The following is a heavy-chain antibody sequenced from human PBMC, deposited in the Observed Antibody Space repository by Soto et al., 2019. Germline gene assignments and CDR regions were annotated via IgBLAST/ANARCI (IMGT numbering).Heavy chain of an antibody. CDR3: ARERGITANDSDRYCDY. Sequence: EVQLLESGGGLVQPGGSLRLSCAASGFMFSSYAMRWVRQAPGKGLEWVAVITGSGGIKYSGDSVKGRFTVARDNSKNALYLQMNSLKAEDTALYHSARERGITANDSDRYCDYWGQRSLFTV. D-gene: IGHD6-25*01. J-gene: IGHJ4*02. CDR2: ITGSGGIK. V-gene: IGHV3-23*01. CDR1: GFMFSSYA.